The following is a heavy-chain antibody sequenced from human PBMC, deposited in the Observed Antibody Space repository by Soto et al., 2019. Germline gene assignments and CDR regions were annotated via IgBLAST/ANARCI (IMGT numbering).Heavy chain of an antibody. J-gene: IGHJ5*02. D-gene: IGHD6-13*01. CDR3: ASGGIAAHNWFNP. V-gene: IGHV1-69*13. CDR1: GGTFSSYA. CDR2: IIPIFGTA. Sequence: GASVKVSCKASGGTFSSYAISWVRQAPGQGLEWMGGIIPIFGTANYAQKFQGRVTITADESTSTAYMELSSLRSEDTAVYYCASGGIAAHNWFNPWGQGTLVTVSS.